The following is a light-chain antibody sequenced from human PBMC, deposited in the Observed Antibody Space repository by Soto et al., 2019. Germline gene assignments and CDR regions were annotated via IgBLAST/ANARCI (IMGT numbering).Light chain of an antibody. Sequence: DIQMTQSPSTLSASVGYRVTITCRADQSITRWLAWFQQKPGKAPSLLIYDATNLQPGVPSRFSGSGSGTEFTLTISSLQPDDFATYYCQQYNGYSHSFGQGTRVEIK. CDR2: DAT. V-gene: IGKV1-5*01. CDR3: QQYNGYSHS. CDR1: QSITRW. J-gene: IGKJ2*01.